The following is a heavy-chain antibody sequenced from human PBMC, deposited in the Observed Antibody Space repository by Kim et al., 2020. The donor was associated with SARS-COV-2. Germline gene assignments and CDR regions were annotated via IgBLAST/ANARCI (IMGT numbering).Heavy chain of an antibody. J-gene: IGHJ4*02. V-gene: IGHV2-5*02. D-gene: IGHD3-3*01. CDR3: AHRPGGFWSGYFDY. CDR2: IYWDDDK. Sequence: SGPTLVKPTQTLTLTCTFSGFSLSTRVGGGVWLCPLAGWALGWLALIYWDDDKRYSPSLKSRLTITKDTSKNQVVLTMTNMDPVDTATYYCAHRPGGFWSGYFDYWGQGTLVTVSS. CDR1: GFSLSTRVGG.